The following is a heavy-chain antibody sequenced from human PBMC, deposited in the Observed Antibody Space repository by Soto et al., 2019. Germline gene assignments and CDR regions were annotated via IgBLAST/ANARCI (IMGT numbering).Heavy chain of an antibody. Sequence: SGPTLVNPTQTLTLTCTFSGFSLSTSGMCVSWIRQPPGKALEWLALIDWDDDKYYSTSLKTRLTISKYTSKNQVVLTMTNMDPVDSATYYCARMIRHTAVVPDYYYCGMDVWGQGTTVIACS. J-gene: IGHJ6*02. CDR1: GFSLSTSGMC. CDR3: ARMIRHTAVVPDYYYCGMDV. D-gene: IGHD5-18*01. CDR2: IDWDDDK. V-gene: IGHV2-70*01.